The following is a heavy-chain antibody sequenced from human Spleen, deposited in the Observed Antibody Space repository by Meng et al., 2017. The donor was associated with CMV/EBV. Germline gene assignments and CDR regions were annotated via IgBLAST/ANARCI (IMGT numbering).Heavy chain of an antibody. J-gene: IGHJ4*02. CDR1: GIDFSSYS. V-gene: IGHV3-21*06. Sequence: GGSLRLSCAASGIDFSSYSMHWVRQAPGKGLEWVSIISSSGMYTYYAESVRGRFTISRDNAKNSLYLHVDTLRAEDTAMYYCARGWRGDFWSGYLRTLDYWGQGALVTVSS. CDR3: ARGWRGDFWSGYLRTLDY. D-gene: IGHD3-3*01. CDR2: ISSSGMYT.